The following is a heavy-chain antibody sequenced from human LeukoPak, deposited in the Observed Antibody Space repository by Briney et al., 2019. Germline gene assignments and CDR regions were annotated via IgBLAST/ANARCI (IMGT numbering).Heavy chain of an antibody. Sequence: SEALSLTCTVSGGSISSSSYYWGWIRQPPGKGLEWIGSIYYSGSTYYNPSLKSLVTISVDTSKNQFSLKLNSVTAADTAVYYCAGTSGSYLEIAFDIWGQGTMVTVSS. CDR1: GGSISSSSYY. D-gene: IGHD1-26*01. J-gene: IGHJ3*02. CDR3: AGTSGSYLEIAFDI. CDR2: IYYSGST. V-gene: IGHV4-39*07.